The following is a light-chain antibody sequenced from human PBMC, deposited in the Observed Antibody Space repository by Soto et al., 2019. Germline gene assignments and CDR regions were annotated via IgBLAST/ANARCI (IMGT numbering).Light chain of an antibody. CDR3: QQYNTYPLT. Sequence: DIQMTQSPSTLSASVGDRVTITCRASQSISTWLAWYQQKPGKAPKLLIYKASNLEDGVPSRFSGSGSGTDVTITISSLQPDDFATYYCQQYNTYPLTFGGGTTVEIK. V-gene: IGKV1-5*03. CDR2: KAS. CDR1: QSISTW. J-gene: IGKJ4*01.